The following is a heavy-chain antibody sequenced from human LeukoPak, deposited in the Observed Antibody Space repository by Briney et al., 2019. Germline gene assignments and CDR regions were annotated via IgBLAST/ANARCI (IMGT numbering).Heavy chain of an antibody. J-gene: IGHJ4*02. V-gene: IGHV4-31*03. CDR1: GGSISSGGYY. CDR2: IYYNGNT. Sequence: SETLSLTCTVSGGSISSGGYYWSWIRQHPGKDLEWIGYIYYNGNTFYNPSLKSRLTISVDTSKNQFSLKLTSVTAADTAVYYCRLVVITNDYWGQGTLVTVSS. D-gene: IGHD3-22*01. CDR3: RLVVITNDY.